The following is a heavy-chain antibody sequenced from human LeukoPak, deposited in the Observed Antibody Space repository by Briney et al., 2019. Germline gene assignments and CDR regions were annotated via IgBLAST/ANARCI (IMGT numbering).Heavy chain of an antibody. J-gene: IGHJ4*02. CDR3: ARDRTGYFFDD. V-gene: IGHV4-31*03. CDR1: GASISSGAYY. Sequence: SQTLSLTCTVSGASISSGAYYWSWIRQHPGKGLERIGYIYDSGTAYYNPSLESRVTISLHTSKSQFSLKLSSVTAADTAVYFCARDRTGYFFDDWGQGTLVTVSS. CDR2: IYDSGTA.